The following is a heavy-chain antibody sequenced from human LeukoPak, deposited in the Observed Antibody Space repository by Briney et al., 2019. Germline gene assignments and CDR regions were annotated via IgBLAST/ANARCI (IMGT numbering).Heavy chain of an antibody. CDR3: ARDPSFGYDSSGYPYYMDV. V-gene: IGHV1-46*01. J-gene: IGHJ6*03. Sequence: ASVKVSCKASGYTFTSYYMHWVRQAPGQGLEWMGIINPSGGSTSYAQKLQGRVTMTTDTSTSTAYMELRSLRSDDTAVYYCARDPSFGYDSSGYPYYMDVWGKGTTVTVSS. D-gene: IGHD3-22*01. CDR1: GYTFTSYY. CDR2: INPSGGST.